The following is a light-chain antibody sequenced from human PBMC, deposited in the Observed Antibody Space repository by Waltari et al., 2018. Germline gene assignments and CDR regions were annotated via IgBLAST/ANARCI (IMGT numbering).Light chain of an antibody. Sequence: QSALTQPPSASGSPGQSVTVSCTGTSGAVGNYNYFSWYQQYPGKAPKLIIYEVTKRPSGVPDRFSGSKSGNTASLTVSGLRAEDEADYYCSSYAGSSTYVFGSGTKVTVL. CDR2: EVT. J-gene: IGLJ1*01. V-gene: IGLV2-8*01. CDR3: SSYAGSSTYV. CDR1: SGAVGNYNY.